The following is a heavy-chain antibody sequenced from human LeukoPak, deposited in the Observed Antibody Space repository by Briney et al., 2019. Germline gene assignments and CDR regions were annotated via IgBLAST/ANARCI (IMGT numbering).Heavy chain of an antibody. J-gene: IGHJ4*02. V-gene: IGHV3-23*01. CDR2: ISGNGGST. CDR3: AKEEVAQIHN. Sequence: GGSLRLSCAGSGFTFSSHAMSWVRQAPGKGLEWVSAISGNGGSTYDADSVKGRFTISRDNSKNTLYLQMNSLRAEDTAVYYCAKEEVAQIHNWGQGILVTVSS. CDR1: GFTFSSHA.